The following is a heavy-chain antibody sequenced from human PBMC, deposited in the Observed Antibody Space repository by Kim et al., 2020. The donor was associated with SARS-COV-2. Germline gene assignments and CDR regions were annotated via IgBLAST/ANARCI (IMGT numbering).Heavy chain of an antibody. CDR2: IYHSGST. V-gene: IGHV4-4*02. D-gene: IGHD4-17*01. J-gene: IGHJ6*02. CDR1: GGSISSANW. Sequence: SETLSLTCAVSGGSISSANWWSWVRQPPEKGLEWIGEIYHSGSTHYNPSLKSRLTISLDKSKNQFSLRLSSVTAADTAVYYCARDKRGGDYEWGMDVWGQGTTVTVSS. CDR3: ARDKRGGDYEWGMDV.